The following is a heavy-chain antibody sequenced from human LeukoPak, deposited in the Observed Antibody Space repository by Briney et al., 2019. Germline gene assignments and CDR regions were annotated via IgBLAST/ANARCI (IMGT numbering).Heavy chain of an antibody. J-gene: IGHJ4*02. CDR2: IIPIFDTA. CDR1: GGTFSNYA. Sequence: ASVKVSCKASGGTFSNYAISWVRQAPGQGLEWMGGIIPIFDTADYAQKFQGRLTITADESTSTAYMELSSLRAEDTAVYYCARYISGYYYYFDYWGQGTLVTVSS. D-gene: IGHD3-22*01. V-gene: IGHV1-69*13. CDR3: ARYISGYYYYFDY.